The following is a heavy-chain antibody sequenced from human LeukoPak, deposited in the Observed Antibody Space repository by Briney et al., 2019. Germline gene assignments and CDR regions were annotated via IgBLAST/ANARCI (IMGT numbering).Heavy chain of an antibody. CDR1: GFTFSSYE. CDR3: ARDEGKFIAVAGNFDY. V-gene: IGHV3-48*03. Sequence: GGSLRLSCAASGFTFSSYEMNWVRQAPGKGLEWVSYTSSSGSTIYYADSVKGRFTISRDNAKNSLYLQMNSLRAEDTAVYYCARDEGKFIAVAGNFDYWGQGTLVTVSS. D-gene: IGHD6-19*01. J-gene: IGHJ4*02. CDR2: TSSSGSTI.